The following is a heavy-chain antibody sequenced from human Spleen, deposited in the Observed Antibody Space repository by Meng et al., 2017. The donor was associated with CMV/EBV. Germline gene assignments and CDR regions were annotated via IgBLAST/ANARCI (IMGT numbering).Heavy chain of an antibody. D-gene: IGHD4-17*01. V-gene: IGHV3-30-3*01. Sequence: GESLKISCAASGFTFSTYWMGWVRQAPGKGLEWVALISHDESNRHYADSVKGRFTISRDNSKKKLFLQMNGLRHEDTAVYFCARDPGLGSAFDIWGQGKVVTVSS. CDR1: GFTFSTYW. CDR3: ARDPGLGSAFDI. CDR2: ISHDESNR. J-gene: IGHJ3*02.